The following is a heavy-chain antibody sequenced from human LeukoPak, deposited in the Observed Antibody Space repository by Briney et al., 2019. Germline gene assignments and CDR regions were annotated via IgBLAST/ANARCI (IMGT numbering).Heavy chain of an antibody. CDR1: GFSFSSYG. CDR3: SKALRSYIRNYYDSSVLYGMDV. J-gene: IGHJ6*01. CDR2: ISYDYVDK. D-gene: IGHD3-22*01. Sequence: GGSLRLSCEASGFSFSSYGMHWVRQTPGNGLEWVAVISYDYVDKYYADSVKGRFTFSRDDSKNTLYLQMNNLRAEDTAVYYCSKALRSYIRNYYDSSVLYGMDVWRQGTKVSVRS. V-gene: IGHV3-30*18.